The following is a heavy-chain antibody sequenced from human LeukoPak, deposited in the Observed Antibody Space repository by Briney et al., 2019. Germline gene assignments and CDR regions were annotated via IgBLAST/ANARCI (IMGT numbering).Heavy chain of an antibody. V-gene: IGHV1-2*02. Sequence: ASVKVSCKASGYTFTGYYMHWVRQAPGQGLEWMGWINPNSGDTNYAQKLQGRVTMTTDTSTSTAYMELRSLRSDDTAVYYCARVDGYCSSTSCYGGDFDYWGQGTLVTVSS. D-gene: IGHD2-2*03. CDR2: INPNSGDT. J-gene: IGHJ4*02. CDR3: ARVDGYCSSTSCYGGDFDY. CDR1: GYTFTGYY.